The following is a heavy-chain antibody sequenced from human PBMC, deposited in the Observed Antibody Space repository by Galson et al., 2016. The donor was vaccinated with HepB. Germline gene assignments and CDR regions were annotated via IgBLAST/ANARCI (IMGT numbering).Heavy chain of an antibody. CDR3: ARSRLLIGWLDP. J-gene: IGHJ5*02. CDR1: GDSITSGGYY. Sequence: TLSLTCSVSGDSITSGGYYWRWVRQHPRLGLEWIGNIYYRGTTHYNPTLKSRVFLSVDTSKNQLSLRLSSVTAADTAVYYCARSRLLIGWLDPWGQGNRVTVSS. D-gene: IGHD2-15*01. V-gene: IGHV4-31*03. CDR2: IYYRGTT.